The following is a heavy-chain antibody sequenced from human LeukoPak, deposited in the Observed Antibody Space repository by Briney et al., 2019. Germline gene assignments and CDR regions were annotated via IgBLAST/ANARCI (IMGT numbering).Heavy chain of an antibody. V-gene: IGHV4-4*09. J-gene: IGHJ4*02. CDR2: ILTSGTT. Sequence: PSETLSLTCTVSNGSISSYHWSWVRQPPGKGLKWIGYILTSGTTNYNPSLKSRLTISVDTSKNQFTLKLSSVTAADTAVYYCARLRVSGSYLYYFDYWGQGTLVTVSS. D-gene: IGHD1-26*01. CDR3: ARLRVSGSYLYYFDY. CDR1: NGSISSYH.